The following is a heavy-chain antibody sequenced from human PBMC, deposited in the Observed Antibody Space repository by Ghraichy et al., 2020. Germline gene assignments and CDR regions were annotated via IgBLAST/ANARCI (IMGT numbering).Heavy chain of an antibody. CDR2: IYSGGST. CDR3: VRDEDSSGWYSL. J-gene: IGHJ4*02. D-gene: IGHD6-19*01. V-gene: IGHV3-53*01. CDR1: GFTVSSNY. Sequence: GGSLRLSCAASGFTVSSNYMSWVRQAPGKGLEWVSVIYSGGSTYYADSVKGRFTISRDNSKNTLYLQMNSLRAEDTAVYYCVRDEDSSGWYSLWGQGTLVTVSS.